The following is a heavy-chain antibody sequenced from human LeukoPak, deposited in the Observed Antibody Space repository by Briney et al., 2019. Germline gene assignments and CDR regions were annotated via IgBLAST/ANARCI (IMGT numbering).Heavy chain of an antibody. CDR3: ARSLYGSGSYPNWFDP. V-gene: IGHV1-18*01. Sequence: ASVKVSCKASGYTFTSYGISWVRQAPGQGLEWMGWISAYNGNTNYAQKLQGRVTMTTDTSTSTAYVELRSLRSDDTAVYYCARSLYGSGSYPNWFDPWGQGTLVTVSS. CDR1: GYTFTSYG. D-gene: IGHD3-10*01. CDR2: ISAYNGNT. J-gene: IGHJ5*02.